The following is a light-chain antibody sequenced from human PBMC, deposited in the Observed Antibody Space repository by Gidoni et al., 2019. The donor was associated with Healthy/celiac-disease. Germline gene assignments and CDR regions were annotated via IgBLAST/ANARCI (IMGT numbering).Light chain of an antibody. CDR3: SSYTSSSTLDWV. CDR1: SSDVGGYNY. Sequence: QSALTQPASVSGSPGQSLTISCTGTSSDVGGYNYVSWYQQHPGKAPKLMIYEVSNRLSGVSNRFSGSKSGNTASLTISGLQAEDEADYYCSSYTSSSTLDWVFGGGTKLTVL. V-gene: IGLV2-14*01. J-gene: IGLJ3*02. CDR2: EVS.